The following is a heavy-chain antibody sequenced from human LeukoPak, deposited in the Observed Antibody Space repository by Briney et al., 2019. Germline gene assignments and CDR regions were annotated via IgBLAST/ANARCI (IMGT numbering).Heavy chain of an antibody. D-gene: IGHD6-13*01. J-gene: IGHJ5*02. CDR2: IYYSGST. CDR3: SRHGNRSSGYLCFDP. Sequence: PETLSLTCTVFGGSLSSYYWSWIRQPPGKGLEWIGYIYYSGSTNYNPSLKSRVTISVDTSKNQFALDLSSVTAADTAVYYCSRHGNRSSGYLCFDPWGQGTLVTVSS. V-gene: IGHV4-59*08. CDR1: GGSLSSYY.